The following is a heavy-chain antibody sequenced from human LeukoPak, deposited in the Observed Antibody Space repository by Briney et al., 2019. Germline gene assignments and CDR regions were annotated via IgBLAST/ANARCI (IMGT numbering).Heavy chain of an antibody. J-gene: IGHJ4*02. D-gene: IGHD1-1*01. CDR2: IYYSEST. CDR1: GGSVSSYY. V-gene: IGHV4-59*08. CDR3: ASGTALFDY. Sequence: SSETLSLTCTVSGGSVSSYYWSWIRQPPGKGLEWIGYIYYSESTNYNPSLKSRVTISVDTSENQFSLKLSSVTAADTAVYYCASGTALFDYWGQGTLVTVSS.